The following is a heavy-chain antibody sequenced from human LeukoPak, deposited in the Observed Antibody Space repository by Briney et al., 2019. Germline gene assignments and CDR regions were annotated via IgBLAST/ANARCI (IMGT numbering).Heavy chain of an antibody. J-gene: IGHJ4*02. CDR1: EFTVNNNY. D-gene: IGHD4-17*01. CDR2: IYSAGST. Sequence: GESLRLSCAASEFTVNNNYMSWVRQAPGKGLEWVSTIYSAGSTNYADSVKGRFTISRDNSKNTMYLQMNSLRAEDTAVYYCAGGLRSGLIDYWGQGTLVTVSS. CDR3: AGGLRSGLIDY. V-gene: IGHV3-53*01.